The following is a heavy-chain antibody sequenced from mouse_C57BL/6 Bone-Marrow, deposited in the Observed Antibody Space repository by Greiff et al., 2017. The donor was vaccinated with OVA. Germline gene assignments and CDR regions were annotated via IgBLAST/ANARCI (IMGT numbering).Heavy chain of an antibody. CDR2: IYPRSGNT. V-gene: IGHV1-81*01. D-gene: IGHD4-1*01. Sequence: QVQLQQSGAELARPGASVKMSCKASGYTFTSYGISWVKQRTGQGLEWIGEIYPRSGNTYYNEKFKGKATLTADKSSRTAYMERRSLTAEDSAVYVGARLVRLGRRAMDYWGQGTSVTVSS. CDR3: ARLVRLGRRAMDY. J-gene: IGHJ4*01. CDR1: GYTFTSYG.